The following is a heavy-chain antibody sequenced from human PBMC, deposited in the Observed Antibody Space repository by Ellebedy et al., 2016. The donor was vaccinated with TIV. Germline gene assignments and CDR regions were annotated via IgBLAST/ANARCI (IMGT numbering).Heavy chain of an antibody. J-gene: IGHJ3*02. Sequence: GESLKISCAASGFTFSSYSMNWVRQAPGKGLEWASYISHSSMTVYYGDSVKGRFTISRDNARNSLYLQMNSLRAEDTAVYYCARDMAWGNERVNDAFDIWGQGTMVTVSS. D-gene: IGHD7-27*01. CDR3: ARDMAWGNERVNDAFDI. CDR2: ISHSSMTV. V-gene: IGHV3-48*04. CDR1: GFTFSSYS.